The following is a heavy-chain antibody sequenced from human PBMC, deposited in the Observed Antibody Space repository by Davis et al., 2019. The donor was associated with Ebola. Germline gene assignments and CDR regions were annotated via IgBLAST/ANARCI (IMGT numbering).Heavy chain of an antibody. V-gene: IGHV4-34*01. D-gene: IGHD2-15*01. CDR3: ARGWYCSGGSCYPLDY. J-gene: IGHJ4*02. CDR1: GGSFSGYY. Sequence: SETLSLTCAVYGGSFSGYYWSWIRQPPGKGLEWIGEINHSGSTNYNPSLKSRVTISVDTSKNQFSLKLSSVTAADTAVYYCARGWYCSGGSCYPLDYWGQGTLVTVSS. CDR2: INHSGST.